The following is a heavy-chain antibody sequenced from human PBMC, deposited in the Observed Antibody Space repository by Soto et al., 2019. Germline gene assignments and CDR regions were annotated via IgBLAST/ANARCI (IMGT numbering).Heavy chain of an antibody. J-gene: IGHJ4*02. D-gene: IGHD6-19*01. Sequence: GGSLRLSCTASGFTFSNSAMTWVRQAPGKGLEWVSIISAAGRSAYHADSVKGRFTISRDNSKNTLYLRMTSLRAEDTAVYYCAKDGHWLDVLLDSWGQGTLVTVSS. V-gene: IGHV3-23*01. CDR2: ISAAGRSA. CDR3: AKDGHWLDVLLDS. CDR1: GFTFSNSA.